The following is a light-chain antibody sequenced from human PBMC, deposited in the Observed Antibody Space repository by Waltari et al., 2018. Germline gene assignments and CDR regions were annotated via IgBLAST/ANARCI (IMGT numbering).Light chain of an antibody. J-gene: IGLJ2*01. V-gene: IGLV3-19*01. CDR2: GQN. CDR3: NSRDNSANHEVA. Sequence: SSELSQDPDVSVALGQTVRITCQGASLRTYYAHWYQQKPGQAPVLVIYGQNNRPSGIPDRFSGSSSGNTASLTITGAQAEDEADYYCNSRDNSANHEVAFGGGTKVTVL. CDR1: SLRTYY.